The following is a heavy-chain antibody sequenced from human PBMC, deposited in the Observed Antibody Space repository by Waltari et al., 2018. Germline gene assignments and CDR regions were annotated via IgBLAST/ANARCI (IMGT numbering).Heavy chain of an antibody. CDR3: ARDIGPAGRGSYWDTFDI. V-gene: IGHV4-4*07. CDR2: IDSDGTT. Sequence: QVQLQESGPGLVKPAETLSLTCSVSGDSISGYYWSWVRQAAGKGPEWIWRIDSDGTTNLNPALRSRVTMSVDTSKNHFFLRLNSVTAADTAVYYCARDIGPAGRGSYWDTFDIWGQGTTVTVSS. CDR1: GDSISGYY. J-gene: IGHJ3*02. D-gene: IGHD1-26*01.